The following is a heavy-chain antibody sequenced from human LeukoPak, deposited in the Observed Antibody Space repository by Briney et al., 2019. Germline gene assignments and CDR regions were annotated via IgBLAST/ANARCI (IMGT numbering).Heavy chain of an antibody. J-gene: IGHJ4*02. CDR3: AKDGSKLYYDILSQTPRLDY. V-gene: IGHV3-9*01. Sequence: PGRSLRLSCAASGFTFDDYAMHWVRQAPGKGLEWVSGISWNSGSIGYADSVKGRFTIPRDNAKNSLYLQMNSLRAEDTALYYCAKDGSKLYYDILSQTPRLDYWGQGTLVTVSS. CDR1: GFTFDDYA. D-gene: IGHD3-9*01. CDR2: ISWNSGSI.